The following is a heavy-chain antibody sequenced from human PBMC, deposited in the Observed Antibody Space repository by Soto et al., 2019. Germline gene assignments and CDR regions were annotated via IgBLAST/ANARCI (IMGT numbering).Heavy chain of an antibody. CDR3: ARGAHPDNWNYSYYFDY. V-gene: IGHV3-30-3*01. Sequence: PGGSLRLSCAASGFTFSNYAMHWVRRAPGKGLEWVAVISYDASNKYYADSVKGRFTISRDNSKNTLYLQMNSLRAEDTAVYYCARGAHPDNWNYSYYFDYWGRGTLVTVSS. CDR1: GFTFSNYA. CDR2: ISYDASNK. D-gene: IGHD1-7*01. J-gene: IGHJ4*02.